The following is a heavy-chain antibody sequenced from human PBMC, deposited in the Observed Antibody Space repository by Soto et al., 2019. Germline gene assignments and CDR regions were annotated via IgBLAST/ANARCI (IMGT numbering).Heavy chain of an antibody. J-gene: IGHJ6*02. CDR2: IKSKTDGGTT. CDR1: GFTFTNAW. Sequence: PGGSLRLSCAASGFTFTNAWMNWVRQAPGKGLEWVGRIKSKTDGGTTDYAAPVKGRFTISRDDSKTTLYLQMNSLKTDDTAVYYCTTDQFHYYDMDVWGQGTTVTVSS. V-gene: IGHV3-15*07. CDR3: TTDQFHYYDMDV.